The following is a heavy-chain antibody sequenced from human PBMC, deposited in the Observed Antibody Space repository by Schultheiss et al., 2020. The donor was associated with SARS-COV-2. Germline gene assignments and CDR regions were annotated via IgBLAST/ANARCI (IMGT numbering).Heavy chain of an antibody. V-gene: IGHV1-46*01. Sequence: ASVKVSCKASGGTFSSFAISWVRQAPGQGLEWMGIINPSGGSTSYAQKFQGRVTMTRDTSTSTVYMELSSLRSDDTAVYYCAKDRFVLRFLGWFDPWGQGTLVTVSS. D-gene: IGHD3-3*01. CDR2: INPSGGST. CDR3: AKDRFVLRFLGWFDP. CDR1: GGTFSSFA. J-gene: IGHJ5*02.